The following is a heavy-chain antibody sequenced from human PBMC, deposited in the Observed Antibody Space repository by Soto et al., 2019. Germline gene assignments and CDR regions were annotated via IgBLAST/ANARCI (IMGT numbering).Heavy chain of an antibody. CDR2: ISGSGGST. V-gene: IGHV3-23*01. Sequence: GGSLRLTCAASGFTFSSYTMSWVRQAPGKGLEWVSAISGSGGSTYYADSVKGRFTISRDNSKNTLYLQMNSLRAEDTAVYYCAKVPTRTGPSIAAPFDYWGQGTLVTVSS. CDR3: AKVPTRTGPSIAAPFDY. D-gene: IGHD6-6*01. J-gene: IGHJ4*02. CDR1: GFTFSSYT.